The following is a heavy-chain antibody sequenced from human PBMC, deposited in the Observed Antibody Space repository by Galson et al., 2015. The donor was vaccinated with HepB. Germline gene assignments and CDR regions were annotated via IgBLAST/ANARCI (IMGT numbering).Heavy chain of an antibody. CDR2: VYPGDSKT. V-gene: IGHV5-51*01. Sequence: QSGAEVKRPGDSLKISCKTSGYSFISYWVGWVRQMPGKGLEWMGIVYPGDSKTKYSPSFQGQVTISADKSTTTAYLQWSSLKASDTAMYYCVRTDYGTSSFFDYWGQGTLVTGSS. CDR3: VRTDYGTSSFFDY. J-gene: IGHJ4*02. CDR1: GYSFISYW. D-gene: IGHD4/OR15-4a*01.